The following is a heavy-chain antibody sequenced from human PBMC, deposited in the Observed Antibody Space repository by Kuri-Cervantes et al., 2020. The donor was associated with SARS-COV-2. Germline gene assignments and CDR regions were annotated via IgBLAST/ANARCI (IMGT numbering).Heavy chain of an antibody. Sequence: SVKVSCKASGGTFSSYTISWVRQAPGQGLEWMGGIIPIFGTANYAQKFQGRVTITADKSTSTAYMELSSLRSEDTAVHYCATQRCPNGICSSNEAFDIWGQGTVVTVSS. CDR3: ATQRCPNGICSSNEAFDI. CDR2: IIPIFGTA. V-gene: IGHV1-69*06. CDR1: GGTFSSYT. D-gene: IGHD2-21*02. J-gene: IGHJ3*02.